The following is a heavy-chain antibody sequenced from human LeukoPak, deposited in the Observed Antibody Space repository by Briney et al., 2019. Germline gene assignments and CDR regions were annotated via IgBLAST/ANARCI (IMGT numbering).Heavy chain of an antibody. D-gene: IGHD2-2*01. CDR3: TRSCTSTRCFAAFDF. J-gene: IGHJ3*01. V-gene: IGHV3-64*01. Sequence: GGSLRLSCAASGFSLSSYAMHWVRQAPGKGLEYVSAMSSDGGTTYYANSVKGRFTISRGNSKNTLYLQMGSLRAEDMALYYCTRSCTSTRCFAAFDFWGQGTMVTVSS. CDR2: MSSDGGTT. CDR1: GFSLSSYA.